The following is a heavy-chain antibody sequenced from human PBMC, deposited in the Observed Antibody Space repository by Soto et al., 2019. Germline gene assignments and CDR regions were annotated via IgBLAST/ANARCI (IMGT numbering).Heavy chain of an antibody. J-gene: IGHJ4*02. V-gene: IGHV4-34*01. D-gene: IGHD4-17*01. Sequence: SETLSLTCAVYGGSFSGYYWSWIRQPPGKGLEWIGEINHSGSTNYNPSLKSRVTISVDTSKNQFSLKLSSVTAADTAVYYCARGVSGYGDYAPPYFDYWGQGTLVTVSS. CDR3: ARGVSGYGDYAPPYFDY. CDR2: INHSGST. CDR1: GGSFSGYY.